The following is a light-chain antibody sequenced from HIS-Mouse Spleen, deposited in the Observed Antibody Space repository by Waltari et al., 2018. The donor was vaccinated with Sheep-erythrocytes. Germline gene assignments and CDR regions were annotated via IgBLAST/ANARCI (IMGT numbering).Light chain of an antibody. CDR1: SIDFVGYNH. Sequence: QSALTQPRSVSGSPGQSVTISCTGPSIDFVGYNHFSWYQQPPGKAPKRMIYDVSKRPSGVPDRFSSSKSGNTASLTISGLQAEDEADYYCCSYAGSYNHVFATGTKVTVL. V-gene: IGLV2-11*01. J-gene: IGLJ1*01. CDR3: CSYAGSYNHV. CDR2: DVS.